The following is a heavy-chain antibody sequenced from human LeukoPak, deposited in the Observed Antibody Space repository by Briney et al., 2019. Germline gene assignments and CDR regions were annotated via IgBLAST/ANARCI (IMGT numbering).Heavy chain of an antibody. CDR3: ARDAVDTLWGVWFDP. D-gene: IGHD3-16*01. Sequence: SETLSLTCTVSGGSISTYYWSWIRQPAGRGLEWIGRIYSSGSTYYNPSLKSRVTMSLDTSKNQFSLNLSSVTAADTAVYYCARDAVDTLWGVWFDPWGQGTLVTVSS. J-gene: IGHJ5*02. CDR1: GGSISTYY. CDR2: IYSSGST. V-gene: IGHV4-4*07.